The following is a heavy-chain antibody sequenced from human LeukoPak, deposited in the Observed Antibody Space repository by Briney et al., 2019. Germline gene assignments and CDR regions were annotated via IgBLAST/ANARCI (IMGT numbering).Heavy chain of an antibody. V-gene: IGHV4-39*07. J-gene: IGHJ5*02. CDR2: IFYRGST. Sequence: PSETLSLTCTVSDGSINTPNYYWGWIRQPPGKGLEWIGNIFYRGSTYYGPSLKSRVTISLDTSKNQFSLKLSSVTAADTAVYYCARGTMAKGSFDPWGQGTLVTVSS. D-gene: IGHD3-10*01. CDR3: ARGTMAKGSFDP. CDR1: DGSINTPNYY.